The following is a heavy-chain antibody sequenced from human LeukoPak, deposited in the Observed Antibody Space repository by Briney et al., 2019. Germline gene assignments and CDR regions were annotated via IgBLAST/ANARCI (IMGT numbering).Heavy chain of an antibody. D-gene: IGHD3-16*01. CDR1: GGSISSYY. CDR2: IYYSGST. CDR3: TRGAGWLIDY. V-gene: IGHV4-59*01. J-gene: IGHJ4*02. Sequence: PSETLSLACTVSGGSISSYYWSWIRQPPGKGLEWIGYIYYSGSTTYNPSLKSRVTISADTSKNQFSLKLNSLTTADTAVCYCTRGAGWLIDYWGQGILVTVSS.